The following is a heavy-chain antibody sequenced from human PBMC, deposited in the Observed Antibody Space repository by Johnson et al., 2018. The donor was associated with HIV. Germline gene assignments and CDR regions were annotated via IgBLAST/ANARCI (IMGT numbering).Heavy chain of an antibody. Sequence: VQLVESGGGLVQPGGSLRLSCAASGFTFSRYDMHWVRQVRGKSLEWVSAIGITGDTDYKGSVKGRFSISRENAKKSLYLQMSRLRAGDKAMYNCVRASYNKDGWTWDVFDIWGQGTMVIVSS. J-gene: IGHJ3*02. CDR2: IGITGDT. V-gene: IGHV3-13*01. D-gene: IGHD3/OR15-3a*01. CDR3: VRASYNKDGWTWDVFDI. CDR1: GFTFSRYD.